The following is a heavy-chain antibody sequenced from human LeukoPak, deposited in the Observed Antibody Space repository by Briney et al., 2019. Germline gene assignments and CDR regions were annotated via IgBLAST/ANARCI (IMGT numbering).Heavy chain of an antibody. CDR2: ISSSSSYI. J-gene: IGHJ4*02. CDR3: AREEEMATIRAFDY. V-gene: IGHV3-21*01. Sequence: GGSLRLSCAASGFTFSSYSMNWVRQAPAKGLEWVSSISSSSSYIYYADSVKGRFTNYSDNDKNSLYLQMNSLRAEDTAVYYCAREEEMATIRAFDYWGQGTLVTVSS. CDR1: GFTFSSYS. D-gene: IGHD5-24*01.